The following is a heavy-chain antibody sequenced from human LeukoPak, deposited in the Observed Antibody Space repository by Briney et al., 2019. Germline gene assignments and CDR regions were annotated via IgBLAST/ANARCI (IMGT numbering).Heavy chain of an antibody. CDR1: GGSVSSGTYY. V-gene: IGHV4-61*01. D-gene: IGHD6-19*01. J-gene: IGHJ4*02. CDR3: ARVLIAVAGYDY. Sequence: SETLSLTCTVSGGSVSSGTYYWTWIRQPPGQGLERIGYIYYGGSTNYNPSLKTRVTISVDTSKDQFSLRLTSVSAADTATYYCARVLIAVAGYDYWGQGTQVTVSS. CDR2: IYYGGST.